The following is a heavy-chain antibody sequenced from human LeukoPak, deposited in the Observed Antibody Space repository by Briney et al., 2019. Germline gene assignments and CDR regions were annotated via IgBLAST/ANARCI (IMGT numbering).Heavy chain of an antibody. V-gene: IGHV3-69-1*02. J-gene: IGHJ4*02. CDR2: ISKKTAI. D-gene: IGHD1-26*01. CDR3: ARETPPVGGSHDDYDY. CDR1: GFSVSDYY. Sequence: GGSLRLSCAASGFSVSDYYMNWIRQSPGKGLEWVSHISKKTAIEYADSVKGRFTISRDNAKNSLYLQMNSLRAEDTAVYYCARETPPVGGSHDDYDYWGQGTLVTVSS.